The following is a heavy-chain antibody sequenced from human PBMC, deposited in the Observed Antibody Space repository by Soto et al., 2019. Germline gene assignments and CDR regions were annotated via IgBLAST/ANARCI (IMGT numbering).Heavy chain of an antibody. CDR3: ARDLWGSWTVDY. J-gene: IGHJ4*02. CDR1: GYTFQNYH. Sequence: QVQLVQSGAEVKEPGASVKVSCKASGYTFQNYHMHWVRQAPGQGLEWMGIIHPSGDTKTYAQRFQGRLAMTRDTSTSTAYMELSSLTSEDTAFYFCARDLWGSWTVDYWGQGTLVTVSS. V-gene: IGHV1-46*02. CDR2: IHPSGDTK. D-gene: IGHD3-16*01.